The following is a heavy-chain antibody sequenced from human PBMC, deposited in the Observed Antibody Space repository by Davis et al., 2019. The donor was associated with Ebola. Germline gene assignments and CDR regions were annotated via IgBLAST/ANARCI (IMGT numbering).Heavy chain of an antibody. J-gene: IGHJ4*02. CDR2: TFGTGGDT. V-gene: IGHV3-NL1*01. D-gene: IGHD1-7*01. Sequence: GGSLRLSCAASGFTFSRNGMHWVRQAPGKGLEWVSTFGTGGDTYYADSVKGRFAISRDNSRGTLYLQMNSLRAEDTAVYYCAKLELQGYWGQGTLVTVSS. CDR1: GFTFSRNG. CDR3: AKLELQGY.